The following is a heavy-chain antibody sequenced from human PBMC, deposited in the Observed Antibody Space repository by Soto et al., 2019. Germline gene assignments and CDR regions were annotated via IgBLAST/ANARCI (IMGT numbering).Heavy chain of an antibody. J-gene: IGHJ6*02. Sequence: TLSLTCTFSGGSISSGGYYWSWIRQHPGKGLEWIGYIYYSGSTYYNPSLKSRVTISVDTSKNQFSLKLSSVTAADTAVYYCAREKADYYYYYGMDVWGQGTTVTVSS. CDR2: IYYSGST. CDR1: GGSISSGGYY. CDR3: AREKADYYYYYGMDV. V-gene: IGHV4-31*03.